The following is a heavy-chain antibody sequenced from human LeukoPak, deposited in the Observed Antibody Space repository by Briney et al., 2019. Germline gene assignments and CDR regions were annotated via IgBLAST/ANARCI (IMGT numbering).Heavy chain of an antibody. CDR1: GGSISSYY. V-gene: IGHV4-59*01. CDR2: IYYSGST. Sequence: SETLSLTCTVSGGSISSYYWSWIRQPPGKGLEWIGYIYYSGSTNYNPPLKSRVTISVDTPKNQFYLKLSSVTAAATAVYYCARTNSGYSSTRDPYVDYWGQGTLVTVSS. CDR3: ARTNSGYSSTRDPYVDY. D-gene: IGHD6-13*01. J-gene: IGHJ4*02.